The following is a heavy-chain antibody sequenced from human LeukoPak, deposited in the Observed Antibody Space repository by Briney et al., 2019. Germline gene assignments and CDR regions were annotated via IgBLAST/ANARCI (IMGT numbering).Heavy chain of an antibody. V-gene: IGHV3-7*01. J-gene: IGHJ4*02. CDR3: ARAVGSSGCDY. CDR1: GFTFNNYW. CDR2: ISQDGSEK. Sequence: VGSLRLSCAASGFTFNNYWLTWVRQAPGKGLEWVAKISQDGSEKYYVDSVKGRFTISRDSGKNSLYLQMNSLRVEDTAVYYCARAVGSSGCDYWGQGTPVTVSS. D-gene: IGHD3-22*01.